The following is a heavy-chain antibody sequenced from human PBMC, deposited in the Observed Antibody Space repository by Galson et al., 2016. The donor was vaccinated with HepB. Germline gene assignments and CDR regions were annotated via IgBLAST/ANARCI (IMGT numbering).Heavy chain of an antibody. CDR1: GFSLNNGRMG. CDR2: IFSINDR. Sequence: PALVKPTQTLTLTCNVSGFSLNNGRMGVSWIRQPQGKALEWLAHIFSINDRSYKSSLRSRPTISKDTPRSQVVLTMTDMDPADTATYFCARTYFYDSRVYYFDYWGQGALVIVSS. J-gene: IGHJ4*02. D-gene: IGHD3-22*01. CDR3: ARTYFYDSRVYYFDY. V-gene: IGHV2-26*01.